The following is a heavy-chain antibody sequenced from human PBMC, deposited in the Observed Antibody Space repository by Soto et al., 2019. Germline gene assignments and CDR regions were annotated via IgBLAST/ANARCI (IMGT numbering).Heavy chain of an antibody. CDR2: INHSGSS. J-gene: IGHJ4*02. CDR3: ARGIPXILEAQKDAPDKYYFDS. Sequence: LSLPCAVYGGSFTGHYWIWIRQAPGKGLEWIGEINHSGSSNSNPSLKSRVTISVDTSKNQFSLKLRSVTAADTAVYYCARGIPXILEAQKDAPDKYYFDSWGQGTLVTVSS. D-gene: IGHD3-3*01. CDR1: GGSFTGHY. V-gene: IGHV4-34*01.